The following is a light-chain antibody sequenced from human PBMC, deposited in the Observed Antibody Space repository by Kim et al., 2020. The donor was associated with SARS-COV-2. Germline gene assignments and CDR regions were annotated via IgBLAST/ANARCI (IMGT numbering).Light chain of an antibody. V-gene: IGLV4-69*01. CDR2: LDRDGSH. Sequence: SVKPTCTVSRGHSSYSIAWQKHQPEKGPRYLLRLDRDGSHNKGEGIPDRFSGSSFGAERYLTISSLQSEDEADYYCQAWDTGIRVFGGGTQLTVL. J-gene: IGLJ3*02. CDR3: QAWDTGIRV. CDR1: RGHSSYS.